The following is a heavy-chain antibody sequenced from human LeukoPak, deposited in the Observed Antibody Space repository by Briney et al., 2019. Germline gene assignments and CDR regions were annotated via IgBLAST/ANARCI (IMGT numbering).Heavy chain of an antibody. Sequence: PGGSLRLSCAASGFGFSNYWMSWVRQAPGKGLEWVANMNEDGSEKNYVDAVKGRFTISRDNAHDSLYLQMNSLRAEDTAVYYCARDRGYSNVDYWGQGTLHTVSS. D-gene: IGHD4-11*01. V-gene: IGHV3-7*01. J-gene: IGHJ4*02. CDR1: GFGFSNYW. CDR3: ARDRGYSNVDY. CDR2: MNEDGSEK.